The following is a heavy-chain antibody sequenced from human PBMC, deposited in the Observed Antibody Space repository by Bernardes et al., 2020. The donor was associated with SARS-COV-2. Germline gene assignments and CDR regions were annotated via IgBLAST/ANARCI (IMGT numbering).Heavy chain of an antibody. Sequence: SVKVSCKASGGTFSSYTISWVRQAPGQGLEWMGRIIPILGIANYAQKFQGRVTITADKSTSTAYMELSSLRSEDTAVYYCARDKGIAAAGHAGYYGMDVWGQGTTVTVSS. CDR1: GGTFSSYT. V-gene: IGHV1-69*04. D-gene: IGHD6-13*01. CDR3: ARDKGIAAAGHAGYYGMDV. J-gene: IGHJ6*02. CDR2: IIPILGIA.